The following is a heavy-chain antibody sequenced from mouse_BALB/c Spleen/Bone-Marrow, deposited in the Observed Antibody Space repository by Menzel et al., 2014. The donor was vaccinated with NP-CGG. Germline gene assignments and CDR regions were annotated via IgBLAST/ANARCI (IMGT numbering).Heavy chain of an antibody. CDR2: INPSNGGT. V-gene: IGHV1S81*02. CDR3: TRGFRAWFAY. J-gene: IGHJ3*01. Sequence: QVQLKQSGAELVKPGASVKLSCKASGYTFTSYYMYWVKQRPGQGLEWIGGINPSNGGTNFNEKFKSKATLTVDKSSSTAYMQLSSLTSEDSAVYYCTRGFRAWFAYWGQGTLVTVSA. CDR1: GYTFTSYY. D-gene: IGHD3-1*01.